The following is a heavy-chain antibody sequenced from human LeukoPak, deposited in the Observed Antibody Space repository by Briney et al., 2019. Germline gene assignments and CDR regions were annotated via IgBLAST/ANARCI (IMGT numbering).Heavy chain of an antibody. J-gene: IGHJ5*02. CDR2: ISGSGGST. D-gene: IGHD2-2*01. Sequence: PGGSLRLSCAASGFTFSSYAMSWVRQAPGKGLEWVSAISGSGGSTYYADSVKGRFTISRDNSKNTLYLQMNSLRAEDTAVYYCAKGNMPRGWYCSTTSCQTWFDPWGQGTLVTVSS. CDR3: AKGNMPRGWYCSTTSCQTWFDP. CDR1: GFTFSSYA. V-gene: IGHV3-23*01.